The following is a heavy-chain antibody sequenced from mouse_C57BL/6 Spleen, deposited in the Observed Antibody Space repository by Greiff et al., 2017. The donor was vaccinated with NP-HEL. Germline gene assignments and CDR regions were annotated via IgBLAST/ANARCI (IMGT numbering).Heavy chain of an antibody. CDR1: GYSITSGYY. Sequence: EVKLVESGPGLVKPSQSLSLTCSVTGYSITSGYYWNWIRQFPGNKLEWMGYISYDGSNNYNPSLKNRISITRDTSKNQFFLKLNSVTTEDTATYYCARDLGGNFAYWGQGTLVTVSA. D-gene: IGHD2-1*01. CDR2: ISYDGSN. V-gene: IGHV3-6*01. CDR3: ARDLGGNFAY. J-gene: IGHJ3*01.